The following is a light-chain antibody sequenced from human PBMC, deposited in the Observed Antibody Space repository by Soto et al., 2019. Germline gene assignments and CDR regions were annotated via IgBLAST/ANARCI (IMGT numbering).Light chain of an antibody. CDR3: QQYNKWPPQYT. CDR1: QSISSD. CDR2: GAS. J-gene: IGKJ2*01. Sequence: EIVMTQSPATLSVSPGERATLSCRASQSISSDLAWYQQKPGQAPRLLIYGASTRATDIPARISGSGSGTDFTLTISSLQSKDFAVYYCQQYNKWPPQYTFGQGTKLEIK. V-gene: IGKV3-15*01.